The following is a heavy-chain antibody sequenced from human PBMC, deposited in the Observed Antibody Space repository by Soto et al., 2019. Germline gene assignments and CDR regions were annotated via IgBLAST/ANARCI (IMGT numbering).Heavy chain of an antibody. Sequence: EVQMVESGGDLVQPGGSLRLSCVVSGFSFRIYSMNWVRQAPGKGLEWISYISSDSGTIYYAGSLKGRFTISRDNGKNSLYLQMNSLTDEYTAVYYCARGRLWSFDFWGQGSLVTVSS. CDR3: ARGRLWSFDF. D-gene: IGHD3-10*01. CDR2: ISSDSGTI. CDR1: GFSFRIYS. J-gene: IGHJ4*02. V-gene: IGHV3-48*02.